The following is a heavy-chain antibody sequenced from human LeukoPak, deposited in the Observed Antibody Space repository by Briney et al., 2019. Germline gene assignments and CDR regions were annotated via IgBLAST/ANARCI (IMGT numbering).Heavy chain of an antibody. V-gene: IGHV3-21*01. CDR1: GFTFSSYS. Sequence: GGSLRLSCAASGFTFSSYSMNWVRQAPGKGLEWVSSISSSSSYIYYADSVKGRFTISRDNAKNSLYLQMNSLRAEDTAVYYCARLESSGWCIDYWGQGTLVTVSS. D-gene: IGHD6-19*01. CDR3: ARLESSGWCIDY. CDR2: ISSSSSYI. J-gene: IGHJ4*02.